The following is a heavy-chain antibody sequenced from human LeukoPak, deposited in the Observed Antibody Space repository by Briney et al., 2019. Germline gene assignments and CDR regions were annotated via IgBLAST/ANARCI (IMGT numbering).Heavy chain of an antibody. CDR2: ISYSGST. CDR3: ARRAYHGMDV. V-gene: IGHV4-59*08. J-gene: IGHJ6*02. CDR1: GGSISSYY. Sequence: SETLSLTCTVSGGSISSYYWSRIRQPPGKGLEWIGHISYSGSTNYNPSLRSRITISVDTSKNQFSLKLSSVTAADTAVYYCARRAYHGMDVWGQGTTVTVSS.